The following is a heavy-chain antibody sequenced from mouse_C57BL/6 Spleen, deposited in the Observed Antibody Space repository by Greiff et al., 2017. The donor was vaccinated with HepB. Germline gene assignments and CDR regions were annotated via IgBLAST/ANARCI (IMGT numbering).Heavy chain of an antibody. J-gene: IGHJ3*01. CDR3: ARGHALDGAWFAY. CDR1: GFTFSDYG. CDR2: ISSGSSTI. V-gene: IGHV5-17*01. Sequence: EVKVVESGGGLVKPGGSLKLSCAASGFTFSDYGMHWVRQAPEKGLEWVAYISSGSSTIYYADTVKGRFTISRDNAKNTLFLQMTSLRSEDTAMYYCARGHALDGAWFAYWGQGTLVTVAA.